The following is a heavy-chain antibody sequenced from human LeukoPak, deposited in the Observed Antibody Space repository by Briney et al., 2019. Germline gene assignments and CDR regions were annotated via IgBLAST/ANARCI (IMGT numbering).Heavy chain of an antibody. CDR2: ISWNSGSI. V-gene: IGHV3-9*01. J-gene: IGHJ1*01. D-gene: IGHD3-22*01. Sequence: GRSLRLSCAASGFTFDDYAMHWVRQAPGKGLEWVSVISWNSGSIGYADSVKGRFTISRDNAKNTLYLQMNSLRAEDTALYYCATGYYYDSSGYYYVRAEYFEHWGQGTLVTVSS. CDR1: GFTFDDYA. CDR3: ATGYYYDSSGYYYVRAEYFEH.